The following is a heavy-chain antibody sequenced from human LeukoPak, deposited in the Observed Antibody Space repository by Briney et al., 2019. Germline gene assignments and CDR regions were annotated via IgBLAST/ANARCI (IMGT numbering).Heavy chain of an antibody. D-gene: IGHD3-3*01. V-gene: IGHV1-3*01. CDR3: ARGLWSAHRREYYFDS. CDR2: INAGNGDT. Sequence: ASVNVSCKASGYTFTNYAVNWLRQAPGQRLEWMGWINAGNGDTKFSQNYQARVTITRDASASTAYMELSSLTSEDTAVYFCARGLWSAHRREYYFDSWGQGTLVTVSS. CDR1: GYTFTNYA. J-gene: IGHJ4*02.